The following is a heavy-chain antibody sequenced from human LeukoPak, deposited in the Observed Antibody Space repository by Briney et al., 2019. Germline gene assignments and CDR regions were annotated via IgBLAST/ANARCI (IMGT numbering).Heavy chain of an antibody. CDR3: TKPLIYCTNGVCPTEF. CDR1: GYDFTRHW. CDR2: IYPGDSDT. J-gene: IGHJ4*02. V-gene: IGHV5-51*01. Sequence: GESLQISCQGSGYDFTRHWIAWARQKPGKGLEWMGIIYPGDSDTRYNPFFQGQVAISADKSISTAHLQWSSLRASDTAMYYCTKPLIYCTNGVCPTEFWGQGTLVTVSA. D-gene: IGHD2-8*01.